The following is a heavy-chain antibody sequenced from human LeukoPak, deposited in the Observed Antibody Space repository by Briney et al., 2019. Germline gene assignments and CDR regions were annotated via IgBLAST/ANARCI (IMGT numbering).Heavy chain of an antibody. CDR3: ARVDCSGGSCYFDY. J-gene: IGHJ4*02. CDR2: INSDGSST. V-gene: IGHV3-74*01. CDR1: GFTFSRYC. D-gene: IGHD2-15*01. Sequence: GGSLRLSCAASGFTFSRYCMHWVRQTPGKGLVWVSRINSDGSSTRYADSVKGRFTISRDNAKNTLDLQMSSLRAEDTAVYYCARVDCSGGSCYFDYWGQGTLVTVSS.